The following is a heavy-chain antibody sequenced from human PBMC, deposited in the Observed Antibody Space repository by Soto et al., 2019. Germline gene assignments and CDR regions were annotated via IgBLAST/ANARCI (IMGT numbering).Heavy chain of an antibody. CDR1: GFTFGDYA. CDR2: IRSKAYGGTT. D-gene: IGHD2-2*01. Sequence: GGSLRLSCTASGFTFGDYAMSWFRQAPGKGLEWVGFIRSKAYGGTTEYAASVKGRFTISRDDSKSIAYLQMNSLKTEDTAVYYCTFQLLPDYYYYGMDVWGQGTTVTVSS. V-gene: IGHV3-49*03. CDR3: TFQLLPDYYYYGMDV. J-gene: IGHJ6*02.